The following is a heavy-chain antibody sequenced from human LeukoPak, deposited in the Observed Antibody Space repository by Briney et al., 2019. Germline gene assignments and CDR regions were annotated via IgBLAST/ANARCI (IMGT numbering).Heavy chain of an antibody. Sequence: LSQTLSLTCAISGDSVSSNSVAWDWIRQSPSRGLEWLGRTYYRSQWYNEYAESVRSRITINPDTSKNQFSLQLNSVTPEDTAVYYCARDQYCSSHSCSFDYWGQGTLVTVSS. D-gene: IGHD2-2*01. J-gene: IGHJ4*02. CDR1: GDSVSSNSVA. CDR2: TYYRSQWYN. V-gene: IGHV6-1*01. CDR3: ARDQYCSSHSCSFDY.